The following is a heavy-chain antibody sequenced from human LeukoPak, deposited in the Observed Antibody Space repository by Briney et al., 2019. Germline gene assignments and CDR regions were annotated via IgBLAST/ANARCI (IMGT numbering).Heavy chain of an antibody. V-gene: IGHV4-59*01. CDR2: IYYSGST. CDR1: GGSTSSYY. D-gene: IGHD2-2*01. J-gene: IGHJ4*02. Sequence: SETLSLTCTVSGGSTSSYYWSWIRQPPGKGLEWIGYIYYSGSTNYNPSLKSRVTISVDTSKNQFSLKLSSVTAADTAVYYCARDQGGEGIVVVPAAPWVFPSYFDYWGQGTLVTVSS. CDR3: ARDQGGEGIVVVPAAPWVFPSYFDY.